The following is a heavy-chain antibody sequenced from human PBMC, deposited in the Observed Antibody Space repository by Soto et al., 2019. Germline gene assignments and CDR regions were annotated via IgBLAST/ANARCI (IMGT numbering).Heavy chain of an antibody. CDR1: GYTFTSYG. J-gene: IGHJ4*02. V-gene: IGHV1-18*04. CDR2: ISAYNGNK. Sequence: QVQLVQSGAEVKKPGASVKVSCKASGYTFTSYGISWVRQAPGQGLEWMGWISAYNGNKNYAQKLQGRVTMTTDTSTSTAYMELRSRRSYDTAVYYCARVPAYYDILTGYYYFDYWGQGTLVTVSS. CDR3: ARVPAYYDILTGYYYFDY. D-gene: IGHD3-9*01.